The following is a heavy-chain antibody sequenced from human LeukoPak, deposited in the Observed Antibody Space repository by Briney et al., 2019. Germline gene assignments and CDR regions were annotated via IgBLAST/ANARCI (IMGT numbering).Heavy chain of an antibody. D-gene: IGHD4-11*01. CDR1: GFTFSSYG. V-gene: IGHV3-30*18. J-gene: IGHJ5*02. Sequence: GGSLRLSCAASGFTFSSYGMHWDRQAPGKGLEWVAVISYDGSNKYYADSVKGRFTISRDNSKNTLYLQMNSLRAEDTAVYYCAKGGDYRPFDPWGQGTLVTVSP. CDR3: AKGGDYRPFDP. CDR2: ISYDGSNK.